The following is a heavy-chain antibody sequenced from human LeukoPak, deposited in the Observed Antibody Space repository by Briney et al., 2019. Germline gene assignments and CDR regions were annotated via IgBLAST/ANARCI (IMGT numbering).Heavy chain of an antibody. V-gene: IGHV3-23*01. Sequence: PGGSLRLSCAASGFTFSSYAMSWVRQAPGRGLEWVSAISGRGGSTYYADSVKGRFTISRDNSKNTLYVQMNSLRVEDTAVYYCAKAQRRGTDYWGQGTLVTVSS. J-gene: IGHJ4*02. CDR2: ISGRGGST. D-gene: IGHD2-15*01. CDR3: AKAQRRGTDY. CDR1: GFTFSSYA.